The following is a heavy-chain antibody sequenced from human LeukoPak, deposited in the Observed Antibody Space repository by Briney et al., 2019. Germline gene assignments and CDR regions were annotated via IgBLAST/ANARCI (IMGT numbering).Heavy chain of an antibody. CDR3: ARVAWSGYSGY. CDR2: INPNSGNT. Sequence: GASVKVSCXASGYTFTGYYMHWVRQAPGQGLEWMGWINPNSGNTGYAQKFQGRVTITRNTSISTAYMELSSLRSEDTAVYYCARVAWSGYSGYWGQGTLVTVSS. J-gene: IGHJ4*02. D-gene: IGHD3-3*01. V-gene: IGHV1-8*03. CDR1: GYTFTGYY.